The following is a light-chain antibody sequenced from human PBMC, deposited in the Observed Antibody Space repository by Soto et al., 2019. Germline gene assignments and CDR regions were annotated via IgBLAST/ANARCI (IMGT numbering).Light chain of an antibody. V-gene: IGKV1-39*01. Sequence: DIQMTQSPSSLSASIGDRVTLTCRASQRIGTNLNWYQQIPGKAPKLLIHAVSSLQSGVSSRFSGSGSGTDFTLSINSLQREDFATYYCQQTYSAPPLFGQGTKVDIK. CDR2: AVS. CDR1: QRIGTN. CDR3: QQTYSAPPL. J-gene: IGKJ1*01.